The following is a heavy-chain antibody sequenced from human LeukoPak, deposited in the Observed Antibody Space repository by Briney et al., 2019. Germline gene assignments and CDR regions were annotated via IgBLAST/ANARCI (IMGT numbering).Heavy chain of an antibody. V-gene: IGHV3-53*01. Sequence: GGSLRLSCAASGFTVSSNYMSWVRQAPGKGLEWVSVIYSGGSTYYADSVKGRFTISRDNSKNTLSLQMNSLRAEDTAVYYCAKGRAYSRPGYFDYWGQGTLVTVSS. CDR2: IYSGGST. CDR3: AKGRAYSRPGYFDY. J-gene: IGHJ4*02. CDR1: GFTVSSNY. D-gene: IGHD6-13*01.